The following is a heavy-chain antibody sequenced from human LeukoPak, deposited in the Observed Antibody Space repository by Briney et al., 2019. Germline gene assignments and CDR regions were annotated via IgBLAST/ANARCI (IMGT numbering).Heavy chain of an antibody. CDR3: ARHPSPRDYVWGSYPPEDY. J-gene: IGHJ4*02. CDR2: IYYSGST. D-gene: IGHD3-16*02. Sequence: PSETLSLTCTVSGGSISSSSYYWGWIRQPPGKGLEWIGSIYYSGSTYYNPSLKSRVTISVDTSKNQFSLKLSSVTAADTAVYYCARHPSPRDYVWGSYPPEDYWGQGTLVTVSS. CDR1: GGSISSSSYY. V-gene: IGHV4-39*01.